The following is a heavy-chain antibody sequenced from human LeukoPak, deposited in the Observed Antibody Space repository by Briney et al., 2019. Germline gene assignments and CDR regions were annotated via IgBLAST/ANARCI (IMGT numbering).Heavy chain of an antibody. CDR1: GDSISSGGYS. Sequence: PSETLSLTCAVSGDSISSGGYSWSWIRQPPGKGLEWIGHIYYSGSTYYNPSLKSRVTMSVDTSKNQFSLKLSSVTAADTAVYYCAREGGMAPAGNHYYYYMDVWGKGTTVTVSS. J-gene: IGHJ6*03. CDR2: IYYSGST. D-gene: IGHD6-13*01. V-gene: IGHV4-30-4*07. CDR3: AREGGMAPAGNHYYYYMDV.